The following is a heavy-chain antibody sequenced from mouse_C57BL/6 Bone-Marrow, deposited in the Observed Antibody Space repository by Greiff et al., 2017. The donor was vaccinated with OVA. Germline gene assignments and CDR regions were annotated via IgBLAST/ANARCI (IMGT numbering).Heavy chain of an antibody. V-gene: IGHV1-20*01. J-gene: IGHJ4*01. Sequence: VQLQQSGPELVKPGDSVKISCKASGYAFTGYFMNWVMQSHGKSLEWIGRINPYNGDTFYNQKFKGKATLTVDKSSSTAHMGLRSLTSADSAVYYCARSSGYDAFYAMDYWGQGTSVTVSS. D-gene: IGHD2-2*01. CDR1: GYAFTGYF. CDR3: ARSSGYDAFYAMDY. CDR2: INPYNGDT.